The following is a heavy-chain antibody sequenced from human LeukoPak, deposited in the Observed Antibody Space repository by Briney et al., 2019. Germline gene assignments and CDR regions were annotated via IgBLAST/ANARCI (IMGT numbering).Heavy chain of an antibody. Sequence: ASVKVSCKASGYTFTSYDINWVRQATGQGLEWMGWMNPNSGNTGYAQKFQGRVTITRNTSISTAYMELSSLRSEDTAVYHCARGASAVPAAIPTLNFDYWGQGTLVTVSS. CDR3: ARGASAVPAAIPTLNFDY. J-gene: IGHJ4*02. CDR1: GYTFTSYD. V-gene: IGHV1-8*03. CDR2: MNPNSGNT. D-gene: IGHD2-2*02.